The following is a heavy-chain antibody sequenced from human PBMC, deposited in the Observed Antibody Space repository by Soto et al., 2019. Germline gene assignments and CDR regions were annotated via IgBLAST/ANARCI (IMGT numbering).Heavy chain of an antibody. Sequence: PGGSLRLSCAASGFTFSDSYMTWIRQTPGKRLEWVSYISGSGTYTNYADSVKGRFTIPRDNAKNSLYLQMNSLRAEDTAIYYCARSESGNYRGWGQGTLVTVSS. V-gene: IGHV3-11*06. J-gene: IGHJ4*02. CDR3: ARSESGNYRG. CDR1: GFTFSDSY. CDR2: ISGSGTYT. D-gene: IGHD3-22*01.